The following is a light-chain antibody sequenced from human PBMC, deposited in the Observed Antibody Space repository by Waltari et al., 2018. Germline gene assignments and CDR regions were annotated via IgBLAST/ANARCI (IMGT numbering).Light chain of an antibody. CDR2: GAS. Sequence: DIKMTQSPSSLSASVGDRVSISCRASQSINVYVDWYQQKPGKAPKLLIYGASTLQSGVPSRFSGSGSGTDFTLTISSLQPEDFASYYCQQSYKTPYTFGQGTKLEF. CDR1: QSINVY. V-gene: IGKV1-39*01. J-gene: IGKJ2*01. CDR3: QQSYKTPYT.